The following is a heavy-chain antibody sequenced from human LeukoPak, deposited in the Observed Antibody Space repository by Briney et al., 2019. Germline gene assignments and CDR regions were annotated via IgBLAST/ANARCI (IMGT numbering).Heavy chain of an antibody. CDR2: ISSSGSTI. Sequence: AGTLRLSCAASGFTFSSYEMNWVRQAPGKGLEWVSYISSSGSTIYYADSVRGRFTNSRDNAKNSLYLQMNSLRAEDTAVYYCARVLAARLSDYWGQGTLVTASS. CDR3: ARVLAARLSDY. D-gene: IGHD6-6*01. CDR1: GFTFSSYE. J-gene: IGHJ4*02. V-gene: IGHV3-48*03.